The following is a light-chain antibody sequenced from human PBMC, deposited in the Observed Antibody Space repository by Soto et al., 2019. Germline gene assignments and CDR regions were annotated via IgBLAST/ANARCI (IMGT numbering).Light chain of an antibody. CDR2: WAS. V-gene: IGKV4-1*01. J-gene: IGKJ4*01. Sequence: DVVMTQSPDSLAVSLGERATINCKSSQSVLYSSNNKNYLAWYQQKPGQPPKLLIYWASTRESGVPDRFSGSGSGTDFTRPISSLLAEDVAVYYCQQYYSTPLTFGGGTKVEIK. CDR3: QQYYSTPLT. CDR1: QSVLYSSNNKNY.